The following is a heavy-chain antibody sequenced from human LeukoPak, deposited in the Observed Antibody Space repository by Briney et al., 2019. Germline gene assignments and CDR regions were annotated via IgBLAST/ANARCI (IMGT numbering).Heavy chain of an antibody. CDR3: ARLNNFVAGPMDAFDI. V-gene: IGHV4-38-2*02. D-gene: IGHD3-9*01. CDR2: IYHSGST. CDR1: GYSISSGYH. J-gene: IGHJ3*02. Sequence: SETLSLTCTVSGYSISSGYHWGWIRQPPGKGLEWIGSIYHSGSTYYNPSLKSRVTISVDTSKNQFSLKLSSVTAADTAVYYCARLNNFVAGPMDAFDIWGQGTMVTVSS.